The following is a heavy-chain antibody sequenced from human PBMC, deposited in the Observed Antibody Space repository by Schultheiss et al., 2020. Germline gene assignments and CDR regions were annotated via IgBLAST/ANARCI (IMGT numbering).Heavy chain of an antibody. V-gene: IGHV4-4*07. J-gene: IGHJ5*02. D-gene: IGHD3-22*01. Sequence: SETLSLTCAVYGGSFSGYYWSWIRQPAGKGLEWIGRIYTSGSTNYNPSLKSRVTISVDTSKNQFSLKLSSVTAADTAVYYCARDGTYYYDSIMFDPWGQGTLVTVSS. CDR3: ARDGTYYYDSIMFDP. CDR2: IYTSGST. CDR1: GGSFSGYY.